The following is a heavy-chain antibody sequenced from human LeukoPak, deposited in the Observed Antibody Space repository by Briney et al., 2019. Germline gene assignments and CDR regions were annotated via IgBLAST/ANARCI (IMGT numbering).Heavy chain of an antibody. Sequence: KPGGSLRPSCAASGFTFTNAWMNWVRQAPGKGLEWVGRIKTKPDGGTTDYAAPVKGRFTISRDDSRNTLYLQMNSLKAEDTAVYYCTTEGFEYSGSWVAFDIWGQGTMVTVSS. CDR2: IKTKPDGGTT. D-gene: IGHD1-26*01. J-gene: IGHJ3*02. CDR1: GFTFTNAW. V-gene: IGHV3-15*01. CDR3: TTEGFEYSGSWVAFDI.